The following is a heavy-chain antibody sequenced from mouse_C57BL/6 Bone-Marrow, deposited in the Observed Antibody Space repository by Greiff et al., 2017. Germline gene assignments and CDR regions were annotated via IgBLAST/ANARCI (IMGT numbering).Heavy chain of an antibody. J-gene: IGHJ4*01. D-gene: IGHD3-2*02. CDR1: GFTFSSYA. CDR2: ISDGGSYT. Sequence: EVNVVESGGGLVKPGGSLKLSCAASGFTFSSYAMSWVRQTPEKGLEWVATISDGGSYTYYPDNVKGRFTISRDNATNNLYLQMSHLKSEDTAMYYCARVPSSDAMDYWGQGTSVTVSS. CDR3: ARVPSSDAMDY. V-gene: IGHV5-4*03.